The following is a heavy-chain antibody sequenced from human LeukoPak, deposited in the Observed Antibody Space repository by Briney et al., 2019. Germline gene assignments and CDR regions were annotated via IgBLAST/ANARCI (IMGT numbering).Heavy chain of an antibody. V-gene: IGHV4-34*01. Sequence: SETLSLTSAVYGGSFSGYYWSWIRQPPGKGLEWIGEINHSGSTNYNPSLKSRVTISVDTSKNQFSLKLSSVTAADTAVYYCARGRSGYYENYWGQGTLVTVSS. CDR3: ARGRSGYYENY. D-gene: IGHD3-3*01. J-gene: IGHJ4*02. CDR2: INHSGST. CDR1: GGSFSGYY.